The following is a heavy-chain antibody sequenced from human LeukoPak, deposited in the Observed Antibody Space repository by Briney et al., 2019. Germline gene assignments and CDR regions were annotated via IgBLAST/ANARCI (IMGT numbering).Heavy chain of an antibody. J-gene: IGHJ4*02. Sequence: GASVKVSCKVSGYTLTELSMHWVRQAPGKGLEWMGGFDPEDGETIYAQKFQGRVTMTRNTSISTAYMELSSLRSEDTAVYYCARGGIRYFDWLLIKVPPELDYWGQGTLVTVSS. CDR1: GYTLTELS. V-gene: IGHV1-24*01. CDR3: ARGGIRYFDWLLIKVPPELDY. D-gene: IGHD3-9*01. CDR2: FDPEDGET.